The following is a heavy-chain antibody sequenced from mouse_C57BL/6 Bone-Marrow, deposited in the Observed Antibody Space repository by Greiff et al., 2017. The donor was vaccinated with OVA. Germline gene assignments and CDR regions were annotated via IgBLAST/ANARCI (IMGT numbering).Heavy chain of an antibody. V-gene: IGHV5-9*01. CDR1: GFTFSSYT. J-gene: IGHJ1*03. D-gene: IGHD1-1*01. Sequence: EVKLMESGGGLVKPGGSLKLSCAASGFTFSSYTMSWVRQTPEKRLEWVATISGGGGNTYYPDSVKGRFTISRDNAKNTLYLQMSSLRSEDTALYYCARVPSFTTVPSFPSHWYFDVWGTGTTVTVSS. CDR2: ISGGGGNT. CDR3: ARVPSFTTVPSFPSHWYFDV.